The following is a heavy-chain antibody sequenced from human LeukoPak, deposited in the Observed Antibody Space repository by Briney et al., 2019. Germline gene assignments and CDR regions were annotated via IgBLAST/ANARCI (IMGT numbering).Heavy chain of an antibody. CDR2: INHSGST. J-gene: IGHJ4*02. D-gene: IGHD3-10*01. CDR1: GGSFSGYY. V-gene: IGHV4-34*01. CDR3: ARDVGELLYYYFDY. Sequence: RASETLSLTCAVYGGSFSGYYWSWIRQPPGKGLEWIGEINHSGSTNYNPSLKSRVTISVDTSKNQFSLKLSSVTAADTAVYYCARDVGELLYYYFDYWGQGTLVTVSS.